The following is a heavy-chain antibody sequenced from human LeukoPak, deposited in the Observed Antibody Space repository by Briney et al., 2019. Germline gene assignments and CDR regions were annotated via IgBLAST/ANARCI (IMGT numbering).Heavy chain of an antibody. CDR2: IFYSGIT. CDR1: GGSMSNIYY. CDR3: ASQRLVYYFDY. V-gene: IGHV4-39*07. D-gene: IGHD3-16*01. Sequence: SETLSLTCNVSGGSMSNIYYWGWIRQPPGKGLEWIGNIFYSGITYYNPSLKSRVTISVDTSKNQFSLKLSSVTAADTAVYYCASQRLVYYFDYWGQGTLVTVSS. J-gene: IGHJ4*02.